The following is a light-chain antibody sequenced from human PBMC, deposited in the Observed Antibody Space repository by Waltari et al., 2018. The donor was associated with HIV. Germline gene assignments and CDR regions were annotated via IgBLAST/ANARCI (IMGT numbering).Light chain of an antibody. CDR2: EGS. Sequence: QSALTHPASVSGSPGQAITISCTGSRSDLVGCIYISWYHQHQVKAPKLIIYEGSNRPAGVSHRFSGSKSGNTASLTISGLQPEDEADYYCNSYTSISTWVSGGGTKLTVL. J-gene: IGLJ3*02. CDR1: RSDLVGCIY. V-gene: IGLV2-14*01. CDR3: NSYTSISTWV.